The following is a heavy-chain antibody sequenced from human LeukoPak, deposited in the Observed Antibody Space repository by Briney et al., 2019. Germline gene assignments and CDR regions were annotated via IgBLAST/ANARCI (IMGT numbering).Heavy chain of an antibody. J-gene: IGHJ4*02. Sequence: PGGALRLSCTASGLTFSKYWMTWLRQAPGNVMEWVANIKQDGREKYYVDSVTGRFTISRDNAKNLLFLQMSSLSPEDTAVYYCARKAGKMFDYWGQGTLVTASS. CDR3: ARKAGKMFDY. D-gene: IGHD6-19*01. V-gene: IGHV3-7*01. CDR1: GLTFSKYW. CDR2: IKQDGREK.